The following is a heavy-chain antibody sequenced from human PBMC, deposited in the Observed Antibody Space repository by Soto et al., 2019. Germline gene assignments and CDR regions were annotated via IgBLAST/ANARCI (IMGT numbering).Heavy chain of an antibody. V-gene: IGHV1-18*01. J-gene: IGHJ3*02. CDR3: ARLKASSSPRGAPLDI. CDR1: GYTLTSYG. D-gene: IGHD6-6*01. Sequence: GGSAKVSCKASGYTLTSYGTSWVRQATGQGLEWMGWISAYNGNTKYAQKLQGRGTMTTDTSTSAADMALSSLRSDATAVYCCARLKASSSPRGAPLDIWAQGTLVTVSS. CDR2: ISAYNGNT.